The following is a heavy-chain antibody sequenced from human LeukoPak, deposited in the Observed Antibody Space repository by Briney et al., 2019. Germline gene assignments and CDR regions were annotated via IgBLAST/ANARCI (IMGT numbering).Heavy chain of an antibody. D-gene: IGHD2-2*01. CDR1: GGSISSSSYY. V-gene: IGHV3-11*06. Sequence: LSLTCTVSGGSISSSSYYMSWIRQAPGKGLEWVSYISSTSTYTDYADSVKGRFTIFRDNAGNSLYLQMNSLRAEDTAVYYCARDHTRDGFDIWGQGTMVTVSS. CDR2: ISSTSTYT. J-gene: IGHJ3*02. CDR3: ARDHTRDGFDI.